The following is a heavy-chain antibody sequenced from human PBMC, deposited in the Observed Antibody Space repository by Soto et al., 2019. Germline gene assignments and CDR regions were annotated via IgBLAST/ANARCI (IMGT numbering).Heavy chain of an antibody. CDR3: ARGNYYYDSSGYGMDV. V-gene: IGHV4-59*01. Sequence: SETLSLTCTVSGGSISSYYWSWIRQPPGKGLEWIGYIYYSGSTNYNPSLKSRVTISVDTPKNQFSLKLSSVTAADTAVYYCARGNYYYDSSGYGMDVWGQGTTVTVSS. CDR2: IYYSGST. CDR1: GGSISSYY. J-gene: IGHJ6*02. D-gene: IGHD3-22*01.